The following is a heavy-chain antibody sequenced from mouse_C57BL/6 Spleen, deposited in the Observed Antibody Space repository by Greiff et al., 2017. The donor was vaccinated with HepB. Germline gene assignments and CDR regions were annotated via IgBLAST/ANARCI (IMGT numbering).Heavy chain of an antibody. CDR1: GYTFTSYW. V-gene: IGHV1-59*01. D-gene: IGHD1-1*01. Sequence: VQLQQPGAELVRPGTSVKLSCKASGYTFTSYWMHWVKQRPGQGLEWIGVIDPSDSYTNYNQKFKGKATLTVDTSSSTAYMQLSSLTSEDSAVYYCASGGYYGSSYGWYFDVWGTGTTVTVSS. J-gene: IGHJ1*03. CDR2: IDPSDSYT. CDR3: ASGGYYGSSYGWYFDV.